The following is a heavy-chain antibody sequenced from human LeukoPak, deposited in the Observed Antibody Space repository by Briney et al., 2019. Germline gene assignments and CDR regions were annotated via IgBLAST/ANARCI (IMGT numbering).Heavy chain of an antibody. CDR3: MTRRVRGVNDY. D-gene: IGHD3-10*01. CDR1: GFTFSSYA. CDR2: ISGSGGST. Sequence: GGSLRLSCAASGFTFSSYAMSWVRQAPGKGLEWVSAISGSGGSTYYADSVKGRFTISRDNSKNTLYLQMNSLKTEDTAVYYCMTRRVRGVNDYWGQGTLVTVSS. V-gene: IGHV3-23*01. J-gene: IGHJ4*02.